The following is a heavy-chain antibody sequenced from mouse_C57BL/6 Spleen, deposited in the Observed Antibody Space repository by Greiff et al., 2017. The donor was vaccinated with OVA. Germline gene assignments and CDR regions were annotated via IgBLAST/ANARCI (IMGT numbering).Heavy chain of an antibody. J-gene: IGHJ1*03. Sequence: EVKLQESGPGLVKPSQSLSLTCSVTGYSITSGYYWNWLRQFPGNKLEWMGYISYDGSNNYNPSLKNRISITRDTSKNQFFLKLNSVTTEDTATDYSARALRLTTVVATGYFDVWGTGTTVTVSA. V-gene: IGHV3-6*01. CDR2: ISYDGSN. D-gene: IGHD1-1*01. CDR3: ARALRLTTVVATGYFDV. CDR1: GYSITSGYY.